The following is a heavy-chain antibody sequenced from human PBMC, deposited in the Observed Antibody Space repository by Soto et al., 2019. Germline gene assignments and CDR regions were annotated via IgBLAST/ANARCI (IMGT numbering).Heavy chain of an antibody. V-gene: IGHV1-3*01. Sequence: QVQLVQSGAEVKKPGASVKVSCKASGYTFTSYALHWVRQAPGQRLEWMGWINAGNGNTKFSQNLKGRVTITRDTSASTAYRELSSLRSEDTAVYYWAAEYCSTFSCYGMDVWGQGTAVTVSS. CDR2: INAGNGNT. CDR1: GYTFTSYA. D-gene: IGHD2-2*01. CDR3: AAEYCSTFSCYGMDV. J-gene: IGHJ6*02.